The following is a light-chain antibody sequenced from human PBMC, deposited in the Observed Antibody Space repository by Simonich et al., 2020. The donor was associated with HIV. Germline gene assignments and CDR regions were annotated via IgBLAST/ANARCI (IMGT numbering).Light chain of an antibody. J-gene: IGKJ2*01. Sequence: EIVLTQSPGTLSLSPGERATLSCRASQSVSGNYLAWFQQKPGLAPRLLIYDASNRATGIPARFSGSGSGTDFTLTISSLEPEDFAVYYCQQRSNWHTFGQGTKLEIK. CDR2: DAS. CDR1: QSVSGNY. V-gene: IGKV3D-11*02. CDR3: QQRSNWHT.